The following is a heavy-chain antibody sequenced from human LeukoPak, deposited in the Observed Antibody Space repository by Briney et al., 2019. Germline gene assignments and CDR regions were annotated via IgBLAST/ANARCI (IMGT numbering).Heavy chain of an antibody. V-gene: IGHV4-4*07. CDR3: ARSITMIVVVQEYYFDY. D-gene: IGHD3-22*01. CDR2: IYTSGST. CDR1: GGSISSYY. J-gene: IGHJ4*02. Sequence: SETLSLTCTVSGGSISSYYWSWIRQPAGKGLEWIGRIYTSGSTNYNPSLKSRVTISVDTSKNQFSLKLSSVTAADTAVYYCARSITMIVVVQEYYFDYWGQGTLVTVSS.